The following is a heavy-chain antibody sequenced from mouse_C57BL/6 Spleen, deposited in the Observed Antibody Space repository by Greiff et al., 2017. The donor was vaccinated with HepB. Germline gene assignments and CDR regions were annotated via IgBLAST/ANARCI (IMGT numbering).Heavy chain of an antibody. Sequence: VKLMESGAELVKPGASVKISCKASGYAFSSYWMNWVKQRPGKGLEWIGQIYPGDGDTNYNGKFKGKATLTADKSSSTAYMQLSSLTSEDSAVYFCARGGDYYGDYWGQGTTLTVSS. V-gene: IGHV1-80*01. CDR2: IYPGDGDT. D-gene: IGHD1-1*01. CDR3: ARGGDYYGDY. J-gene: IGHJ2*01. CDR1: GYAFSSYW.